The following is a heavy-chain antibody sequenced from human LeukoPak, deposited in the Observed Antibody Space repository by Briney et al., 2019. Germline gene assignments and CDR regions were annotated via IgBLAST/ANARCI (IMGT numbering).Heavy chain of an antibody. CDR3: ARGGTASFDS. D-gene: IGHD6-13*01. CDR2: INNDGSDT. CDR1: GFTFDSYW. J-gene: IGHJ4*02. V-gene: IGHV3-74*01. Sequence: GGSLRLSCAASGFTFDSYWMHWVRQAPGKGLVWVSRINNDGSDTTYADSVKGRLTVSRDNAKNTLYLQMSSLRAEDTAVYFCARGGTASFDSWGQGTLVTVPS.